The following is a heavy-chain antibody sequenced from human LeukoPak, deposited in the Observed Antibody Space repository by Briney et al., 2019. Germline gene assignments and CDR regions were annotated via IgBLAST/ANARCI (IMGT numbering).Heavy chain of an antibody. V-gene: IGHV3-23*01. CDR1: GFTFSSNA. CDR3: AKDSSSSGVDFDY. J-gene: IGHJ4*02. D-gene: IGHD6-6*01. Sequence: PGGSLRLSCAVSGFTFSSNAMSWVRQAPGKGLEWVSTISGSGVGTFYADSVKGRFTISRDNSKYTLYLQMNSLRAEDTAVYYCAKDSSSSGVDFDYWGQGTLVTVSS. CDR2: ISGSGVGT.